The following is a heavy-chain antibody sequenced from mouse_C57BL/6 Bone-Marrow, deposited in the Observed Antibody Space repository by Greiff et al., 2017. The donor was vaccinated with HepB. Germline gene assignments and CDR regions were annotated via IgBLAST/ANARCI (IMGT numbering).Heavy chain of an antibody. J-gene: IGHJ3*01. CDR2: ISSGGSYT. Sequence: EVKVVESGGDLVKPGGSLKLSCAASGFTFSSYGMSWVRQTPDKRLEWVATISSGGSYTYYPDSVKGRFTISRDNAKNTLYLQMSSLKSEDTAMYYCARQRTYGSSSWFAYWGQGTLVTVSA. CDR3: ARQRTYGSSSWFAY. V-gene: IGHV5-6*01. D-gene: IGHD1-1*01. CDR1: GFTFSSYG.